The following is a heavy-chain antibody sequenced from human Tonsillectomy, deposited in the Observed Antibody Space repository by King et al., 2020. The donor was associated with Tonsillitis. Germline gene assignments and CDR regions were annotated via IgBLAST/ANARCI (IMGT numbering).Heavy chain of an antibody. CDR1: GDSISIYY. Sequence: QLQESGPGLVKPSETLSLTCTVSGDSISIYYWSWIRQPPGKGLEWIGYIYYSGSTNYNPSLKSRVTISVDTSKNQFSLKLSSVTAADTAVYYCARGDLDWYFYLWGRGTLVTVSS. J-gene: IGHJ2*01. CDR2: IYYSGST. CDR3: ARGDLDWYFYL. V-gene: IGHV4-59*01.